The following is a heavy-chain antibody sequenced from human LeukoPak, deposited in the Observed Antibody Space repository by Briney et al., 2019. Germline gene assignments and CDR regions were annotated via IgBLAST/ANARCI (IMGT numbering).Heavy chain of an antibody. Sequence: PSETLSLTCTVSGGAISSTNYYWGWIRQPPGNGLEWIGSIYYSGSTYYNPSLKSRVTISVDTSKNQFSLKLSSVTAADTAVYYCARAEGWQWLVDYWGQGTLVTVSS. CDR3: ARAEGWQWLVDY. D-gene: IGHD6-19*01. J-gene: IGHJ4*02. CDR1: GGAISSTNYY. V-gene: IGHV4-39*07. CDR2: IYYSGST.